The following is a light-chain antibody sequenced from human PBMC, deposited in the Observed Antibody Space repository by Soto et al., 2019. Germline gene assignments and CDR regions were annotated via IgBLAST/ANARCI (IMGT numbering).Light chain of an antibody. Sequence: DIQMNQSPSTLSASVGDRVAITCRASQSVSSWLAWYQQTLGQAPKLLIYDASSMDSGVPARFSGSGSGTDFTLTISSLESEDFALYYCQQRSSWPRTFGQGTKVDIK. CDR3: QQRSSWPRT. CDR1: QSVSSW. J-gene: IGKJ1*01. CDR2: DAS. V-gene: IGKV1-5*01.